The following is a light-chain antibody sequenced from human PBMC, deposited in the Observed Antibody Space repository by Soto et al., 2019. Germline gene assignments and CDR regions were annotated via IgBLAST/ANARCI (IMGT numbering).Light chain of an antibody. CDR3: QHYGYSPLT. J-gene: IGKJ4*01. CDR1: QSVSGW. V-gene: IGKV1-5*01. Sequence: IQMTQSPSTLSASVGGTVNISCRASQSVSGWLAWYQQKPGEAPKLLIYDASALPRGVPSRFSGSGSGTDFTLTITGLEPEDFAVYYCQHYGYSPLTFGGGTKVDIK. CDR2: DAS.